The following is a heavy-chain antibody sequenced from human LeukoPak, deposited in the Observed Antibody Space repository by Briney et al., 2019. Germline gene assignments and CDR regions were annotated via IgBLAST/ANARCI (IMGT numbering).Heavy chain of an antibody. CDR1: GYTFTSYD. CDR2: MNPNSGNT. J-gene: IGHJ4*02. V-gene: IGHV1-8*01. D-gene: IGHD3-3*01. Sequence: GASVKVSCKASGYTFTSYDINWVRQATGQGLEWMGWMNPNSGNTGYAQKFQGRVTMTRNTSISTAYMELSSLRSEDTAVYYCARGRGSYDFWSDRWYYFDYWGQGTLVTVSS. CDR3: ARGRGSYDFWSDRWYYFDY.